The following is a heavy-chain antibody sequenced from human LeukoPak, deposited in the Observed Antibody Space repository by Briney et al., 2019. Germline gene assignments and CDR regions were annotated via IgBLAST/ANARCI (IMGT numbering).Heavy chain of an antibody. Sequence: SETLSLTCTVSGVSISGVGYYWGWIRQPPGKGLEWIGSIYYGGSTYYNPSLKSRVFIYVDMSKNQVSLKLSSVTAADTALYYCAGYYYDSSGYFGCGQGTLVTVSS. CDR1: GVSISGVGYY. J-gene: IGHJ4*02. CDR3: AGYYYDSSGYFG. D-gene: IGHD3-22*01. CDR2: IYYGGST. V-gene: IGHV4-39*01.